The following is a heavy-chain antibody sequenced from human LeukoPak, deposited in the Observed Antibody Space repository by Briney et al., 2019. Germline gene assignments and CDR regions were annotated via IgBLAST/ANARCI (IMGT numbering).Heavy chain of an antibody. D-gene: IGHD3-10*01. CDR3: ARDSYYGSGSYYRYTFDY. V-gene: IGHV3-53*01. CDR1: GFTVSSNY. Sequence: PGGSLRLSCAASGFTVSSNYMSWVRQAPGKGLEWVSVIYSGGTTYYADSVKGRFTISRDNSKNTLYLQMNSLRAEDTGVYYCARDSYYGSGSYYRYTFDYWGQGTLVTLSS. CDR2: IYSGGTT. J-gene: IGHJ4*02.